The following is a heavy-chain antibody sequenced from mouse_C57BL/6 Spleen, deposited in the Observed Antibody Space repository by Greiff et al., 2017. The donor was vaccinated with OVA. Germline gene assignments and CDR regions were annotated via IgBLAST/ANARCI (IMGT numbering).Heavy chain of an antibody. CDR1: GYTFTSYW. CDR3: ARYNWDGFAY. V-gene: IGHV1-52*01. CDR2: IDPSDSET. D-gene: IGHD4-1*02. Sequence: QVHVKQPGAELVRPGSSVKLSCKASGYTFTSYWMHWVKQRPIQGLEWIGNIDPSDSETHYNQKFKDKATLTVDKSSSTAYMQLSSLTSEDSAVYYCARYNWDGFAYWGQGTLVTVSA. J-gene: IGHJ3*01.